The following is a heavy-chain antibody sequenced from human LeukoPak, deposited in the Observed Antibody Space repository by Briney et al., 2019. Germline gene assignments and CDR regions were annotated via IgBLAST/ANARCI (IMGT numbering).Heavy chain of an antibody. CDR3: AGSGCSDGLCHFDY. Sequence: GGSLRLSCTASGFTFSTYSMNWVRQAPGKGLEWVSSISSGGSYIHSSDSVKGRFTISRDNAKNSLYLQMNSLRAEDTAVYYCAGSGCSDGLCHFDYWGQGTLVTVSS. CDR1: GFTFSTYS. V-gene: IGHV3-21*01. J-gene: IGHJ4*02. D-gene: IGHD2-15*01. CDR2: ISSGGSYI.